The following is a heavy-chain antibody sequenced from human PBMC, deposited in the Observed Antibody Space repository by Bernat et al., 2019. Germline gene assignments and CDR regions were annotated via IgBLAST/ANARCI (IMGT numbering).Heavy chain of an antibody. CDR1: GFTFSSYG. D-gene: IGHD4-17*01. Sequence: QVQLVESGRGVVQPGRSLRLSCAASGFTFSSYGMHWVRQAPGKGLEWVAVIWYDGSNKYYADSVKGRFTISRDNSKNTLYLQMNSLRAEDTAVYYCARDYGDYAFDLWGRGTLVTVSS. J-gene: IGHJ2*01. CDR2: IWYDGSNK. V-gene: IGHV3-33*01. CDR3: ARDYGDYAFDL.